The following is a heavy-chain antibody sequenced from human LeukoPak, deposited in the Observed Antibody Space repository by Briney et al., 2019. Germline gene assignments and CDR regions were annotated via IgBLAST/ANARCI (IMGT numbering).Heavy chain of an antibody. J-gene: IGHJ4*02. CDR3: ASLGRLRS. D-gene: IGHD3-3*01. V-gene: IGHV3-74*01. Sequence: GGSLRLSCAASGFSLSTYWMHWVRQAPGKGLVWVSRIDPDGTGISYADSVKGRFTISRDNAKNTLYLQLNNLRTEDTAVYYCASLGRLRSWGQGTLVTVSS. CDR2: IDPDGTGI. CDR1: GFSLSTYW.